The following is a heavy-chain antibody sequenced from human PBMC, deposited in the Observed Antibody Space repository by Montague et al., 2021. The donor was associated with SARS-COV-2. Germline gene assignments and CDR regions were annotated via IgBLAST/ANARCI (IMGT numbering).Heavy chain of an antibody. V-gene: IGHV4-59*07. CDR3: ARRGGGEVFARFMYWYFDV. CDR2: IYYSGSVTT. Sequence: SDILSLTCSVSGGSINNYYWGWVRQSPGKGLEWIGYIYYSGSVTTSYNPSLKSRVSISVDTSENQFSLKLTSVTAADTAVYYCARRGGGEVFARFMYWYFDVWGRGSLVTVSS. CDR1: GGSINNYY. D-gene: IGHD2-21*01. J-gene: IGHJ2*01.